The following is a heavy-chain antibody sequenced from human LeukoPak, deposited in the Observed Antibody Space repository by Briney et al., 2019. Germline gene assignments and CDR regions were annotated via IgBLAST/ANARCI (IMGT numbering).Heavy chain of an antibody. CDR1: GYTFTDYY. D-gene: IGHD2-2*01. CDR3: ARDLGCSSTSCYEDAFDI. J-gene: IGHJ3*02. V-gene: IGHV1-2*02. Sequence: ASVKVSCKASGYTFTDYYMHWVRQAPGQGLEWMGWLNPNSGDTNNALKFQGRVSMTRDTSISTAYMDLSDLRSDDTAVYYCARDLGCSSTSCYEDAFDIWGQGTMVTVSS. CDR2: LNPNSGDT.